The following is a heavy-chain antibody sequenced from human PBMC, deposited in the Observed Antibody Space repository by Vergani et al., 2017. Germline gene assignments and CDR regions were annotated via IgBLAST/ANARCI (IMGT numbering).Heavy chain of an antibody. CDR1: GGSISSYY. J-gene: IGHJ4*02. D-gene: IGHD3-22*01. V-gene: IGHV4-59*12. CDR2: IYYSGST. Sequence: QVQLQESGPGLVKPSETLSLTCTVSGGSISSYYWSWIRQPPGKGLEWIGSIYYSGSTYYNPSLKSRVTISVDTSKNQFSLKLSSVTAADTAVYYCARNGITMILDYFDYWGQGTLVTVSS. CDR3: ARNGITMILDYFDY.